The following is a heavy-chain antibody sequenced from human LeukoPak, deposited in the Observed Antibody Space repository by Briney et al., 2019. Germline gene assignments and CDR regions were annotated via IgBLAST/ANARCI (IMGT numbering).Heavy chain of an antibody. Sequence: SETLSLTCTVSGGSISSSSYYWGWIRQPPGKGLEWIGSIYYSGSTYYNPSLKSRVTISVDTSKNQFSLKLSSVTAADTAVYYCVRHYAAAGTRGYFDYWGQGTLVTVSS. D-gene: IGHD6-13*01. V-gene: IGHV4-39*01. CDR1: GGSISSSSYY. CDR3: VRHYAAAGTRGYFDY. J-gene: IGHJ4*02. CDR2: IYYSGST.